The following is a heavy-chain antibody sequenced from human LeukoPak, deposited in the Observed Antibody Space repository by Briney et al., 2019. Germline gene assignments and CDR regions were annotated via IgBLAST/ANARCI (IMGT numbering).Heavy chain of an antibody. CDR3: ARGINDYGGNFDY. CDR1: GGSISSYY. V-gene: IGHV4-59*01. D-gene: IGHD4-23*01. Sequence: SETLSLTCTVSGGSISSYYWSWIRQPPGKGLEWIGYIYYSGSTNYNPSLKSRVTISVDTSKNQFSLKLSSVTAADTAVYYCARGINDYGGNFDYWGQGTLVTVSS. CDR2: IYYSGST. J-gene: IGHJ4*02.